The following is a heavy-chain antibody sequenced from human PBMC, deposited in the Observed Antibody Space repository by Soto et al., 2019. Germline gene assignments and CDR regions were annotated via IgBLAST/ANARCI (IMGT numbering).Heavy chain of an antibody. V-gene: IGHV3-30-3*01. CDR3: ARVVGVVSPIDY. Sequence: QVQLVESGGGVVQPGRSLRLSCAASGFTFSSYAMHWVRQAPGKGLEWVAVISYDGSNKYYADSVKGRFTISRDNSKNTVYLQMNSLRAEDTAVYYCARVVGVVSPIDYWGQGTLVTVSS. CDR1: GFTFSSYA. CDR2: ISYDGSNK. D-gene: IGHD3-3*01. J-gene: IGHJ4*02.